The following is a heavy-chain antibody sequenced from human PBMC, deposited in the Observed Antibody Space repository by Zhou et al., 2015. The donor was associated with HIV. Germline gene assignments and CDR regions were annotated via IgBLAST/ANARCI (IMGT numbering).Heavy chain of an antibody. Sequence: QVQLVQSGAEVKKPGASVKVSCKASGYTFTSYYMHWVRQAPGQGLEWMGIINPSGGSTSYAQKFQGRVTMTRDTSTSTVYMELSSLRSEDTAVYYCARDMALTTVTHPDKDAFDIWGQGTMVTVSS. CDR3: ARDMALTTVTHPDKDAFDI. CDR1: GYTFTSYY. D-gene: IGHD4-17*01. J-gene: IGHJ3*02. V-gene: IGHV1-46*01. CDR2: INPSGGST.